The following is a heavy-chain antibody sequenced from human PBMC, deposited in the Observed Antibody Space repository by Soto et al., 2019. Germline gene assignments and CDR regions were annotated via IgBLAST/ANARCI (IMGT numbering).Heavy chain of an antibody. Sequence: GGSLRLSCAASGFTFSSYAMSWVRQAPGKGLEWVSAISGSGGSTYYADSVKGRFTIYRDNSKNTLYLQMNSLRAEATAVYYCAKGVRYCSSTSSSFDYWGQGTLVTVSS. J-gene: IGHJ4*02. CDR3: AKGVRYCSSTSSSFDY. V-gene: IGHV3-23*01. CDR2: ISGSGGST. D-gene: IGHD2-2*01. CDR1: GFTFSSYA.